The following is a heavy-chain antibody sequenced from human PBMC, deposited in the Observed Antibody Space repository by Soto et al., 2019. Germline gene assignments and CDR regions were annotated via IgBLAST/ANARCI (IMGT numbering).Heavy chain of an antibody. V-gene: IGHV6-1*01. Sequence: SQTLSLTCAISGDSVSSNSAAWNWIRQSPSRGLEWLGRTYYRSKWYNDYAVSVKSRITINPDTSKNQFSLQLNSVTPEDTAVYYCVREGRKQQLAGYYYYYMDVWGKGTTVTVSS. CDR3: VREGRKQQLAGYYYYYMDV. J-gene: IGHJ6*03. CDR2: TYYRSKWYN. D-gene: IGHD6-13*01. CDR1: GDSVSSNSAA.